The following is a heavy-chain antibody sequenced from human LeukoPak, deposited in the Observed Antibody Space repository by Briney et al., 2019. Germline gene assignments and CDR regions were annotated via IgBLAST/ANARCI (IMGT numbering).Heavy chain of an antibody. Sequence: PGGSLRLSCAASGFTFSSYGMSWVRQAPGKGLEWVSFISGGDGSTHYADSVKGRFTISRDNSKNTLYLQMNSLRAEDTAVYYCAKINWNGGRTFDVWGQGTLVTVSS. CDR3: AKINWNGGRTFDV. D-gene: IGHD1-1*01. J-gene: IGHJ3*01. CDR2: ISGGDGST. CDR1: GFTFSSYG. V-gene: IGHV3-23*01.